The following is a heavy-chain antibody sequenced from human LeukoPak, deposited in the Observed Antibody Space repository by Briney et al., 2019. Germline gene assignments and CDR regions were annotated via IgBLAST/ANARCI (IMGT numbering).Heavy chain of an antibody. V-gene: IGHV4-39*01. D-gene: IGHD3-3*01. CDR1: GGSISSSSYY. CDR3: ARNPTYYDFWSGYYEPDYYYYGMDV. J-gene: IGHJ6*02. Sequence: SETLSLTCTVSGGSISSSSYYWGWIRQPPGKGLEWIGSIYYSGSTYYNPSLKSRVTISVDTSKNQFSLKLSSVTAADTAVYYCARNPTYYDFWSGYYEPDYYYYGMDVWGQGTTVTVSS. CDR2: IYYSGST.